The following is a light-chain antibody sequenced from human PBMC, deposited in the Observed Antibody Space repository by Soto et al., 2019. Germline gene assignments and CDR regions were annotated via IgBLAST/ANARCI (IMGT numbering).Light chain of an antibody. V-gene: IGLV2-23*01. CDR2: EGS. Sequence: QAVVTQPASVSGSPGQSITISCSDVGIYSLVSWYQQHPGKAPTLMIYEGSKRPSGVSNRFSGSKSGNTASLTISGLQAEDEADYYCCSYGRSSTAWVFGGGTKLTVL. CDR1: DVGIYSL. CDR3: CSYGRSSTAWV. J-gene: IGLJ3*02.